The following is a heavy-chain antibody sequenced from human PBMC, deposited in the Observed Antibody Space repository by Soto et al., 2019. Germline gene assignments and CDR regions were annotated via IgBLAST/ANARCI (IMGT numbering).Heavy chain of an antibody. CDR1: GFTFSSYS. J-gene: IGHJ4*02. CDR2: ISSSSSYI. CDR3: ASHQDYYGSGPPDY. V-gene: IGHV3-21*01. Sequence: PGGSLRLSCAASGFTFSSYSMNWVRQAPGKGLEWVSSISSSSSYIYYADSVKGRFTISRDSAKNSLYLQMNSLRAEDTAVYYCASHQDYYGSGPPDYWGQGXLVTVYS. D-gene: IGHD3-10*01.